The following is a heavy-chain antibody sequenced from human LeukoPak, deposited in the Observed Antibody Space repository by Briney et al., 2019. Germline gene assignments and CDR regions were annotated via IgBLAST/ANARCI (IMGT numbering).Heavy chain of an antibody. Sequence: PGGSLRLSCAASGFTFSGYAMSWVRQAPGKGLEWVSAFSGSGGDTYYADSVKGRFTISRDNSKNTLYLQMNSLRAEDTAVYYCARSLLLWFGDSYYFDYWGQGTLVTVSS. CDR2: FSGSGGDT. CDR3: ARSLLLWFGDSYYFDY. J-gene: IGHJ4*02. V-gene: IGHV3-23*01. D-gene: IGHD3-10*01. CDR1: GFTFSGYA.